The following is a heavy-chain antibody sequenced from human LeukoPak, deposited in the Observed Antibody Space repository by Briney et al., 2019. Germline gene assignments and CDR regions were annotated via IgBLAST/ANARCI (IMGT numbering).Heavy chain of an antibody. J-gene: IGHJ2*01. CDR3: ARVRLDDYWCFDL. CDR1: GFTFSRHW. Sequence: GGSLRLSCGASGFTFSRHWMAWVPQAPGKGVEWGANIKQDGSELYTVDSVKGRFSISRDNAKNSLYLQMDGLRVEDTAVYYCARVRLDDYWCFDLWGRGTLVTVSS. V-gene: IGHV3-7*01. CDR2: IKQDGSEL.